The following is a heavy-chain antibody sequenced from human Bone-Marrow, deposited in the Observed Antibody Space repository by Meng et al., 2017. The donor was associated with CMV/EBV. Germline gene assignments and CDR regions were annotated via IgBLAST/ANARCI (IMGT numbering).Heavy chain of an antibody. D-gene: IGHD2-15*01. Sequence: GESLKISCAASGFTFSSYWMHWVRQAPGKGLEWVSSISSSTSYIYYADSLKGRFTISRDNAKNSLYLQMNSLRAEDTAVYYCARVRTSCSGGSCYYGRVDYWGQGTVVTVSS. V-gene: IGHV3-21*01. J-gene: IGHJ4*02. CDR3: ARVRTSCSGGSCYYGRVDY. CDR1: GFTFSSYW. CDR2: ISSSTSYI.